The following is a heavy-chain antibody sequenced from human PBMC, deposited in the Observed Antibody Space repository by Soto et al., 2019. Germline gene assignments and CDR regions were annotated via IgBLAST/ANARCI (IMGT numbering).Heavy chain of an antibody. D-gene: IGHD4-4*01. Sequence: QVPLVESGGGVVQPGRSLRLSCAASGFTFTSHAMHWVRQAPGKGLEWVSIISYDGSTTYYADSVKGRFTISRDNSKNTLYLQMNSLRADDTAVYFCARHLASTVTTSGWFDPWGQGTLVIVSS. J-gene: IGHJ5*02. CDR1: GFTFTSHA. CDR2: ISYDGSTT. V-gene: IGHV3-30-3*01. CDR3: ARHLASTVTTSGWFDP.